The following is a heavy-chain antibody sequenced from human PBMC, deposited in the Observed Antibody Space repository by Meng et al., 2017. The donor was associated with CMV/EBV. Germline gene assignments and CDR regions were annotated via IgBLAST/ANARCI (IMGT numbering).Heavy chain of an antibody. CDR3: ARDKIVVVPADYYYYGMVV. CDR2: ISSSSSYI. CDR1: GFTFSSYS. D-gene: IGHD2-2*01. Sequence: GESLKISCAASGFTFSSYSMNWDRQAPGKGLEWVSSISSSSSYIYYADSVKGRFTISRDNAKNSLYLQMNSLRAEDTAVYYCARDKIVVVPADYYYYGMVVWGQGTTVTVSS. J-gene: IGHJ6*02. V-gene: IGHV3-21*01.